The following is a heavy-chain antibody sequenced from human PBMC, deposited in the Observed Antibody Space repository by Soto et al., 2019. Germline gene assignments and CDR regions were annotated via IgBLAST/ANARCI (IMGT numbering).Heavy chain of an antibody. Sequence: HPGGSLRLSCAASGFTFSSYGMHWVRQAPGKGLEWVAVISYDGSNKYYADSVKGRFTISRDNSKNTLYLQMNSLRAEDTAVYYCAKAQFGDYVLIDYWGQGTLVTVSS. CDR2: ISYDGSNK. D-gene: IGHD4-17*01. V-gene: IGHV3-30*18. CDR1: GFTFSSYG. CDR3: AKAQFGDYVLIDY. J-gene: IGHJ4*02.